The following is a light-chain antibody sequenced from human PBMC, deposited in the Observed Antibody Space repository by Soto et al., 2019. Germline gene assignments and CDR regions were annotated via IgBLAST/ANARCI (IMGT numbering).Light chain of an antibody. CDR3: QHRGRWPRT. J-gene: IGKJ2*01. Sequence: EIVLTQSPATLSLSPGERATLSCRASQSVSSYLAWYQQKPGQAPRLLSYGASNRATALPARFSGSGSGTDFTLTISSLEPEDFAVYYCQHRGRWPRTFGQGTKLESK. V-gene: IGKV3-11*01. CDR1: QSVSSY. CDR2: GAS.